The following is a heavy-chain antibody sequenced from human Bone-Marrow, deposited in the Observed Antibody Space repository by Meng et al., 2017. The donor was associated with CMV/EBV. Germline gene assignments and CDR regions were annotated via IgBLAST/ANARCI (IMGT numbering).Heavy chain of an antibody. CDR2: IIPIFGTA. D-gene: IGHD2-2*01. J-gene: IGHJ6*02. CDR3: ARDKGYCSSTSCYSTILYYYYYGMDV. V-gene: IGHV1-69*05. Sequence: SVKVSCKASGGTFSSYAISWVRQAPGQGLEWMGGIIPIFGTANYAQEFQGRVTITTDTSTSTAYMELRSLRSDDTAVYYCARDKGYCSSTSCYSTILYYYYYGMDVWGQGTTVTVSS. CDR1: GGTFSSYA.